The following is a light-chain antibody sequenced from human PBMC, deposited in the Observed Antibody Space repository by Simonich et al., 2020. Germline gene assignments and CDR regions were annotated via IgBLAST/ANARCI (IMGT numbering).Light chain of an antibody. V-gene: IGKV2D-29*02. CDR1: QSLLHSDGKTY. J-gene: IGKJ4*01. CDR3: MQSIQLPLT. Sequence: DIVMTQTPLSLSVTPGQPASISCKSSQSLLHSDGKTYLYWSLQKPGQSPQLLIYEVSNLVSGVRDRFSGSGSGTDFTLKISRVEAEDVGVYYCMQSIQLPLTFGGGTKVEIK. CDR2: EVS.